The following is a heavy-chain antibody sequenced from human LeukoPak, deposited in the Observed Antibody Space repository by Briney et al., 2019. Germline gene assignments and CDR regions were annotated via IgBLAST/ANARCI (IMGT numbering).Heavy chain of an antibody. Sequence: SETLSLTCAVYGGSFSGYYWSWIRQPPGKGLERIGEINHSGSTNYNPSLKSRVTISVDTSKNQFSLKLSSVTAADTAVYYCARLGYDSSGYYSTDDYWGQGNLVTASS. CDR3: ARLGYDSSGYYSTDDY. V-gene: IGHV4-34*01. D-gene: IGHD3-22*01. CDR1: GGSFSGYY. J-gene: IGHJ4*02. CDR2: INHSGST.